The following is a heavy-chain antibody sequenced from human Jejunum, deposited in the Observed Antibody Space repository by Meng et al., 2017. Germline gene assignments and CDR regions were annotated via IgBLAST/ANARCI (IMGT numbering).Heavy chain of an antibody. D-gene: IGHD3-16*01. CDR1: GFTFSDYY. J-gene: IGHJ4*02. CDR2: ISSSGGVI. V-gene: IGHV3-11*01. CDR3: VRDSDHLRLIRYDY. Sequence: GESLKISCAASGFTFSDYYMSWVRQAPGRGLEWVSYISSSGGVIYYADSVRGRFTISRDNAKNSLCLLMNSLRGEDTAVYYCVRDSDHLRLIRYDYWGQGTLVTVSS.